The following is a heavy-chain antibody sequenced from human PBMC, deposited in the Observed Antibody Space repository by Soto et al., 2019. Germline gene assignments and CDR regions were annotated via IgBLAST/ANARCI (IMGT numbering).Heavy chain of an antibody. CDR3: ARVSGSYYYGMDV. D-gene: IGHD1-26*01. CDR1: GGSFSGYY. CDR2: INHSGST. Sequence: SETLSLTCAVYGGSFSGYYWSWIRQPPGKGLEWIGEINHSGSTNYNPSLKSRVTISVDTSKNQFSLKLSSVTAADTAVYYCARVSGSYYYGMDVWGQGTTVTVSS. J-gene: IGHJ6*02. V-gene: IGHV4-34*01.